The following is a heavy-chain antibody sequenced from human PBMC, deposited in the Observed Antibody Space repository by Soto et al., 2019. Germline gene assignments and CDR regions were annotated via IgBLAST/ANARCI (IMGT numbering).Heavy chain of an antibody. Sequence: QVQLQESGPGLVKPSQTLSLTCTVSGGSISSGDYYWSWIRQPPGKGLAWIGYIYYSGSTYYNPSLKGRVTIAVDTSKNQFALKLISVTAADTAVYYCARASFRVVGFDYWGQGTLVTVSS. D-gene: IGHD2-2*01. CDR3: ARASFRVVGFDY. CDR1: GGSISSGDYY. J-gene: IGHJ4*02. V-gene: IGHV4-30-4*01. CDR2: IYYSGST.